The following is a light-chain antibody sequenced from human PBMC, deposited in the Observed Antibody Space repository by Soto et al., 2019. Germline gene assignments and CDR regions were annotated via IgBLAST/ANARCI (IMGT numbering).Light chain of an antibody. CDR3: QQYNSYPIT. CDR2: KAS. Sequence: DIQMTQSPSTLSASVGDRVTITCRASQSISSWLAWYQQKPGKAPNLLIYKASSLESGVPLRFSGSGSGTEFTLTISSLQPDYFATDYCQQYNSYPITFGRGTRLEIK. CDR1: QSISSW. V-gene: IGKV1-5*03. J-gene: IGKJ5*01.